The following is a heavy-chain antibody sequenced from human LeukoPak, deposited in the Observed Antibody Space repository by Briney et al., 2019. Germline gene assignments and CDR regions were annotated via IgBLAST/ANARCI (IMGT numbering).Heavy chain of an antibody. V-gene: IGHV3-74*01. D-gene: IGHD6-19*01. J-gene: IGHJ4*02. CDR2: INTAGTVT. CDR1: GFTFSKYW. CDR3: ATKQWLAPPPDS. Sequence: GGSLRLSCAASGFTFSKYWMLWVRQAPGKGPESVSRINTAGTVTTYADSVKGRFTVSRDNADNTMFLQMNSVRDEDTAVYYCATKQWLAPPPDSWGQGTPVTVSS.